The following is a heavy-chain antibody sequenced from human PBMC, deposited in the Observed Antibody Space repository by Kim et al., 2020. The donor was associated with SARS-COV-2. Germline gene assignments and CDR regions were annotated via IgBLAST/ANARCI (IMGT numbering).Heavy chain of an antibody. Sequence: SVKVSCKASGGTFSSYAISWVRQAPGQRLEWMGGIIPIFGTANYAQKFQGRVTITADESTSTAYMELSSLRSEDTAVYYCARAADPYNWFDPWGQGTLVTVSS. CDR3: ARAADPYNWFDP. CDR1: GGTFSSYA. CDR2: IIPIFGTA. J-gene: IGHJ5*02. V-gene: IGHV1-69*13.